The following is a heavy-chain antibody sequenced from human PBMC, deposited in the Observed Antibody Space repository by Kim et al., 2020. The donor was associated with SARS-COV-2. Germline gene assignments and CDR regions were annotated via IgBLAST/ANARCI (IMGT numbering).Heavy chain of an antibody. CDR1: GYTFTSYY. D-gene: IGHD1-1*01. CDR3: ARGGNNLQYPYYYYGMDV. Sequence: ASVKVSCKASGYTFTSYYMHWVRQAPGQGLEWMGIINPSGGSTSYAQKFQGRVTMTRDTSTSTVYMELSSLRSEDTAVYYCARGGNNLQYPYYYYGMDVWGQGTTVTVSS. V-gene: IGHV1-46*01. J-gene: IGHJ6*02. CDR2: INPSGGST.